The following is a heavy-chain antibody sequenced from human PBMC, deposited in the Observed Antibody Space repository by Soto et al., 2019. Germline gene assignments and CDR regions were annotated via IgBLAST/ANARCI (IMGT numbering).Heavy chain of an antibody. D-gene: IGHD2-15*01. Sequence: EVQLVESGGGLVQPGGSLRLSCAASGFIFSTYWMSWLRQAPGKGLEWVASIKQDGSEKYYVDSVKGRFTISRDNAKNSLFLQMNSLRVEDTAVYYCARARWTCTPFDHWGQGTLLTVSS. V-gene: IGHV3-7*04. J-gene: IGHJ4*02. CDR1: GFIFSTYW. CDR3: ARARWTCTPFDH. CDR2: IKQDGSEK.